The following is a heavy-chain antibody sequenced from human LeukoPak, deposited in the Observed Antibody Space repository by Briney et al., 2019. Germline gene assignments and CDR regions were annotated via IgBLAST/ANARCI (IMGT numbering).Heavy chain of an antibody. CDR1: GFTFSIYA. J-gene: IGHJ4*02. CDR3: AKDRIDLRSGLDF. CDR2: ISGSGVGT. Sequence: GGSLRLSCAASGFTFSIYAMSWVRQAPGKGLEWVSAISGSGVGTYYADSVKGRFTISRDNSKNTLYLQMNSLRAEDTAAYYCAKDRIDLRSGLDFWGQGTLVTVSS. V-gene: IGHV3-23*01. D-gene: IGHD3-3*01.